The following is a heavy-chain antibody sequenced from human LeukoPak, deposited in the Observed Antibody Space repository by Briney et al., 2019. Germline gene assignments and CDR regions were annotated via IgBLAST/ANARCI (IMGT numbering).Heavy chain of an antibody. Sequence: SETLSLTCTVSGGSISSYYWSWIRRPPGKGLEWIGYIYYSGSTNYNPSLKSRVTISVDTSKNQFPLKLTSVTAADTAVYYCARLYYDSSALDQWGQGTLVTVSS. CDR2: IYYSGST. V-gene: IGHV4-59*08. D-gene: IGHD3-22*01. J-gene: IGHJ4*02. CDR1: GGSISSYY. CDR3: ARLYYDSSALDQ.